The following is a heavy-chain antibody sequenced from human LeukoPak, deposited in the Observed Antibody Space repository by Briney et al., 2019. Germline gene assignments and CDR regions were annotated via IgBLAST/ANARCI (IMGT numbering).Heavy chain of an antibody. V-gene: IGHV4-39*07. D-gene: IGHD3-22*01. CDR2: IYYRGST. CDR1: GASISSTSYY. CDR3: ARSRWLSDPYFDY. Sequence: SETLSPTCTVSGASISSTSYYWGWIRQPPGKGLEWIGSIYYRGSTYYNPSLKSRVTISLDTSKDQFSLKLSSVTAADTAVYYCARSRWLSDPYFDYWGQGTLVTVSS. J-gene: IGHJ4*02.